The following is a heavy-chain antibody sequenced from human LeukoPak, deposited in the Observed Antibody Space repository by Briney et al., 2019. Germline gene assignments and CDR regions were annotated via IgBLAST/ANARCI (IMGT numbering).Heavy chain of an antibody. CDR3: ARVQGYSYGPDAFDI. D-gene: IGHD5-18*01. Sequence: SQTLSLTCAVSGGSISSGGYSWSWIRQPPGKGLEWIGYIYHSGSTYYNPSLKSRVTISVDRSKNQFSLKLSSVTAADTAVYYCARVQGYSYGPDAFDIWGQGRMVTVSS. CDR1: GGSISSGGYS. V-gene: IGHV4-30-2*01. J-gene: IGHJ3*02. CDR2: IYHSGST.